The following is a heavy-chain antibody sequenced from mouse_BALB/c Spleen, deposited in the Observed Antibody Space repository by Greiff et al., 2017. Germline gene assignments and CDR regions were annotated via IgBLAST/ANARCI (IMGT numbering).Heavy chain of an antibody. CDR2: LYPGGGYT. CDR1: GYTFTNSW. J-gene: IGHJ4*01. Sequence: QVQLKQSGAELVRPGTSVKISCKASGYTFTNSWLGWVKQRPGHGLEWIGDLYPGGGYTNYNEKFKGKATLTADTSSSTAYMQLSSLTAEDSAVYCCARDQPGAMDYWGQGTSVT. CDR3: ARDQPGAMDY. V-gene: IGHV1-63*02. D-gene: IGHD6-1*01.